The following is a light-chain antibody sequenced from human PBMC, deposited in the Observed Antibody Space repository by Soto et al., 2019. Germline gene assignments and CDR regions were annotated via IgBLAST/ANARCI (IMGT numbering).Light chain of an antibody. J-gene: IGLJ1*01. V-gene: IGLV2-23*02. Sequence: QSALTQPASVSGSPGQSITISCTGTSSDVGSYNLVSWYQQLPGKAPKVIICEVNKRPSGVSYRFSGSKSGNTASLTISGLQTDVEADYYCCSYAGTVAYVFGTGTKVTV. CDR3: CSYAGTVAYV. CDR1: SSDVGSYNL. CDR2: EVN.